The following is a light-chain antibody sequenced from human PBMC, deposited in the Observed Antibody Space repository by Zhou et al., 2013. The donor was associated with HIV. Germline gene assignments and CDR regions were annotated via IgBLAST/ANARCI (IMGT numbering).Light chain of an antibody. CDR1: QGIRDA. CDR2: AAS. CDR3: QQYNNYWT. Sequence: DIQMTQSPSSLSASVGDRVTITCRASQGIRDALGWYQQKPGKAPTRLIYAASTLQSGVPSRFSGGGSGTEFTLTISSLQPDDFATYYCQQYNNYWTFGQGTKVEIK. V-gene: IGKV1-17*01. J-gene: IGKJ1*01.